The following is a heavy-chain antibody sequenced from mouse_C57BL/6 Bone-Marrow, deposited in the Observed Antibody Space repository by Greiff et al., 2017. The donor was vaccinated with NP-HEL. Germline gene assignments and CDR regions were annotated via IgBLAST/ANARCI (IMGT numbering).Heavy chain of an antibody. D-gene: IGHD1-1*01. V-gene: IGHV3-6*01. CDR3: AREGGYYGSPFAY. CDR1: GYSIISGYY. J-gene: IGHJ3*01. Sequence: VQLQQSGPGLVKPSQSLSLTCSVTGYSIISGYYWNWIRQFPGNKLEWMAYISYDGSNNYNPSLKNRIPITRDISKNQFFLKLTSVTTEDTATYYCAREGGYYGSPFAYWGQGTLVTVSA. CDR2: ISYDGSN.